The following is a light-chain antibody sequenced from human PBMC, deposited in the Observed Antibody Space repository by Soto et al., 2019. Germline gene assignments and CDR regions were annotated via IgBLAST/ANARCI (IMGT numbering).Light chain of an antibody. Sequence: DIVMTQYPLSLPVTPGEPASISCRSSKSLLHSNGYNYLDWYLQKPGQSPQLLIYLGSNRASGVPDRFSGSGSGTDFTLKISRVEAEDVGVYYCMQALQTPWTFGQGTKVEIK. J-gene: IGKJ1*01. CDR3: MQALQTPWT. V-gene: IGKV2-28*01. CDR1: KSLLHSNGYNY. CDR2: LGS.